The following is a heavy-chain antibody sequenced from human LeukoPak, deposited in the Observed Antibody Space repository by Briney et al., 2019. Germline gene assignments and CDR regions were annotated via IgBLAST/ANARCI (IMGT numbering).Heavy chain of an antibody. Sequence: ASVNVSFTASGYTFTGYYMHWVRQAPGQGLEWMGRINPNSGGTNYAQKFQGRVTMTRDTSISTAYMELSRLRSDDTAVYYCARTYYYDSSGYYALDFDYWGQGTLVTVSS. V-gene: IGHV1-2*06. CDR1: GYTFTGYY. D-gene: IGHD3-22*01. CDR3: ARTYYYDSSGYYALDFDY. J-gene: IGHJ4*02. CDR2: INPNSGGT.